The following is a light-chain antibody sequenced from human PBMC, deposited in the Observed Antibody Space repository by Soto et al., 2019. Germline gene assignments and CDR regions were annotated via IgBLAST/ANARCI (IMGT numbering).Light chain of an antibody. J-gene: IGKJ4*01. V-gene: IGKV3-20*01. CDR3: QQYDRSHL. Sequence: EIVLTQSPGALSLSPGERATLSCRASQSVSNSHSAWYQQKPGQAPRLLIYGASNTATGVSDRSSGSGSGTDFTLTITRLEPEESAVYYCQQYDRSHLFGGGTKVEI. CDR1: QSVSNSH. CDR2: GAS.